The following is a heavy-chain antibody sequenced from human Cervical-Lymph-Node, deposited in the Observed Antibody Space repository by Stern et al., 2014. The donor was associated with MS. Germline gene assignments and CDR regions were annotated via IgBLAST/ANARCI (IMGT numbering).Heavy chain of an antibody. D-gene: IGHD3-3*01. CDR3: ARAIFGVNTAAMAPDAFDS. J-gene: IGHJ3*01. Sequence: EVQLVESGGGLIQPGGSLRLSCAAPGFTVSKNYMSWVRQAPGKGLEWVSLIYTGGSTYYAGSVKGRFTISRDSSKNMLFLQMNSLRAEDTAMYYCARAIFGVNTAAMAPDAFDSWGQGTMVTVSS. CDR1: GFTVSKNY. CDR2: IYTGGST. V-gene: IGHV3-53*01.